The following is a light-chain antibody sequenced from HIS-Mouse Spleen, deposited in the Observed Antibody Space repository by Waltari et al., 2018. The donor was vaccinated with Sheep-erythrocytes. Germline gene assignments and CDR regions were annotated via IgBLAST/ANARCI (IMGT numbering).Light chain of an antibody. J-gene: IGLJ3*02. CDR3: YSTDSSGNHRV. CDR2: EDN. V-gene: IGLV3-10*01. Sequence: SYELTQPPSVSVSPGQTARNTCPGDALPKKYAYWYQQKSGQAPVLVTYEDNKRPSGIPERFSGSSSGTMATLTISGAQVEDEADYYCYSTDSSGNHRVFGGGTKLTVL. CDR1: ALPKKY.